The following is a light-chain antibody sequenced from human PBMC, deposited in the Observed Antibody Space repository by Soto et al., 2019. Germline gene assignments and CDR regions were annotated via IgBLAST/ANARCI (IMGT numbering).Light chain of an antibody. Sequence: EIVLTQSPGTLSLSPGERATLSCRASQSVSSSYLAWYQPKPGQAPRLLIYGASSRATGIPDRFSGSGSGTDFTLIISRLEPEDFAVYYCQQYGSSPRTFGQGTKVEIK. CDR2: GAS. CDR1: QSVSSSY. CDR3: QQYGSSPRT. V-gene: IGKV3-20*01. J-gene: IGKJ1*01.